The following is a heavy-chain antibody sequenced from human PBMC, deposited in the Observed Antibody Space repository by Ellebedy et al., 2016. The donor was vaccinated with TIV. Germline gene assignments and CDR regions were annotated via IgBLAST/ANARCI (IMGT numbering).Heavy chain of an antibody. D-gene: IGHD3-16*01. Sequence: SVKVSCXASGGTFSSYAISWVRQAPGQGLEWMGGIIPIFGTANYAQKFQGRVTITADESTSTAYMELSSLRSEDTAVYYCASYGGRGQPDDAFDIWGQGTMVTVSS. CDR2: IIPIFGTA. J-gene: IGHJ3*02. CDR3: ASYGGRGQPDDAFDI. CDR1: GGTFSSYA. V-gene: IGHV1-69*13.